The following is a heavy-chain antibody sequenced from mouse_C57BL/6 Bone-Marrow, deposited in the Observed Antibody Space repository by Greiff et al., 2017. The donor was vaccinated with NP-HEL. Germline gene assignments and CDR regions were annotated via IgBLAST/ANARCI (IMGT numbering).Heavy chain of an antibody. CDR3: SRNPPFYYDYGLYFDY. J-gene: IGHJ2*01. Sequence: VQLQQSGAELMKPGASVKLSCKATGYTFTGYWIEWVKQRPGHGLEWIGEILPGSGSTNYNEKFKGKATFTADTSSNTAYMQLSSLTTEDSAIYYSSRNPPFYYDYGLYFDYWGQGTTLTVTA. CDR2: ILPGSGST. D-gene: IGHD2-4*01. V-gene: IGHV1-9*01. CDR1: GYTFTGYW.